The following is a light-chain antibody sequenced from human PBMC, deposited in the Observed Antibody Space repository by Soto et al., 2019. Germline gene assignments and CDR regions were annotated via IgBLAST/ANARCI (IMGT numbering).Light chain of an antibody. CDR1: QSISSSF. CDR2: GAS. J-gene: IGKJ1*01. V-gene: IGKV3-20*01. CDR3: QQYDNSPGT. Sequence: EIVLTQSPGILSLSPGERASLSCGASQSISSSFLAWYQQKPGQAPRLLIYGASSRATGIPDRFSGTGSETDFTLTISRLEPEDFAVYYCQQYDNSPGTFGQGTKVDIK.